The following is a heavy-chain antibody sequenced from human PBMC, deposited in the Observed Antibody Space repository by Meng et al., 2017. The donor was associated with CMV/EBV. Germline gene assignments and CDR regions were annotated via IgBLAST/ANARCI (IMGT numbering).Heavy chain of an antibody. Sequence: GGSLRLSCAASGFTFSSYEMNWVHQAPGKGLEWVSYISSSGSTIYYADSVKGRFTISRDNAKNSLYLQMNSLRAEDTAVYYCARVDSGWTHYYGMDVWGQGTTVTVSS. J-gene: IGHJ6*02. CDR3: ARVDSGWTHYYGMDV. V-gene: IGHV3-48*03. CDR2: ISSSGSTI. CDR1: GFTFSSYE. D-gene: IGHD6-19*01.